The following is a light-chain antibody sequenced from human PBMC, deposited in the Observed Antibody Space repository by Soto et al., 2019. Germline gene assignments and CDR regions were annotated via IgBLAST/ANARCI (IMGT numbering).Light chain of an antibody. CDR1: ELGDKN. Sequence: SSELTQPPSVSVSPGQSAFITCSGNELGDKNVCWYQQKPGQSPVMVIYRDTKRPSGIPERFSGSNSGNTATLTISETQAMDEADFYCQAWDKGTVVFGGGTKLTVL. CDR2: RDT. J-gene: IGLJ2*01. V-gene: IGLV3-1*01. CDR3: QAWDKGTVV.